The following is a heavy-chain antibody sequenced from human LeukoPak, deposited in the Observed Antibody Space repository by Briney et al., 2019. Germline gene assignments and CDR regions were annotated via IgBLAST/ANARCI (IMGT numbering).Heavy chain of an antibody. D-gene: IGHD5-24*01. CDR1: GFTFSNFG. Sequence: GGSLRLSCAASGFTFSNFGMHWVRQAPGKGLEWVAVISYDGKNEYYTDSVKGRFTISRDNAKNTLYLQMNSLRVEDTAVYYCAKQMAVDYFDYWGQGTLVTVSS. CDR3: AKQMAVDYFDY. J-gene: IGHJ4*02. CDR2: ISYDGKNE. V-gene: IGHV3-30*18.